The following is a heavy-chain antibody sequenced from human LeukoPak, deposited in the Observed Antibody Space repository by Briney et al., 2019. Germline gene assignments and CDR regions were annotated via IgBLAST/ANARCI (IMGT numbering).Heavy chain of an antibody. V-gene: IGHV3-7*04. CDR2: IKQDGSEK. D-gene: IGHD5-18*01. J-gene: IGHJ4*02. CDR1: GFTFSSYW. Sequence: WGSLRLSCAASGFTFSSYWMSWVRQAPGKGLEWVANIKQDGSEKYYVDSVKGRFTISRDNAKNSLYLQTNSLRAEDTAVYYCATDTAIVTNPLDYWGQGTLVTVSS. CDR3: ATDTAIVTNPLDY.